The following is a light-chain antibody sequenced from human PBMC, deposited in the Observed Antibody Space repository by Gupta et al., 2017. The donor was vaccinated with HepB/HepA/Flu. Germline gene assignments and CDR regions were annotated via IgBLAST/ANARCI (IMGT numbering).Light chain of an antibody. Sequence: QAVVTQEPSLTVSPGGTVTLTCGPSTGGVTSGHYPSWVQQMPCQAPRTLIYDTNNKQSGTPVRFSGSRLGGKGVLTLSGAQAEDEAEYYCLLSDNGGWVFGGGTKLTVL. CDR1: TGGVTSGHY. CDR3: LLSDNGGWV. J-gene: IGLJ3*02. V-gene: IGLV7-46*01. CDR2: DTN.